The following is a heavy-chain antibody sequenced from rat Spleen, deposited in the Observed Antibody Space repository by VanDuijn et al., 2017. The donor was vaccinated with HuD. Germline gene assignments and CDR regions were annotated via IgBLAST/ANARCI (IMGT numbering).Heavy chain of an antibody. J-gene: IGHJ3*01. CDR3: TREGYGGHDHWFAY. Sequence: EVQLVESDGGLVQPGRSLKLSCVASGFTFDDYGMAWVRQAPQNGLEWVASISWGGSSTYYPDNVKGRFTISRDNAKNALYLQMNNLRSEDTAIYYCTREGYGGHDHWFAYWGQGTLVTVSS. CDR1: GFTFDDYG. D-gene: IGHD1-11*01. V-gene: IGHV5-29*01. CDR2: ISWGGSST.